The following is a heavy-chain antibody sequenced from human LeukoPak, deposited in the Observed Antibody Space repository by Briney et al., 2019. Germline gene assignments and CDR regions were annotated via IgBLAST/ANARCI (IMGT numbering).Heavy chain of an antibody. D-gene: IGHD2-2*01. V-gene: IGHV3-23*01. J-gene: IGHJ4*02. CDR3: AKAKRRVPAASPTFDY. CDR1: GFTFSSYS. CDR2: ISGSGGST. Sequence: PGGSLRLSCAASGFTFSSYSMNWVRQAPGKGLEWVSAISGSGGSTYYADSVKGRFTISRDNSKNTLYLQMNSLRAEDTAVYYCAKAKRRVPAASPTFDYWGQGTLVTVSS.